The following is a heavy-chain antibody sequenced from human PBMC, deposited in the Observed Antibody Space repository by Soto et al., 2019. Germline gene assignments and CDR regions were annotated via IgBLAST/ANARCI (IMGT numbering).Heavy chain of an antibody. Sequence: PGGSLRLSCAASGFTFSSYAMSWVRQAPGKGLEWVSAISGSGGSTYYADSVKGRFTISRDNSKNTLYLQMNSLRAEDTAVYYCAKDSPMITFGGVINPLDYWGQGTLVTVSS. CDR1: GFTFSSYA. V-gene: IGHV3-23*01. CDR2: ISGSGGST. CDR3: AKDSPMITFGGVINPLDY. J-gene: IGHJ4*02. D-gene: IGHD3-16*02.